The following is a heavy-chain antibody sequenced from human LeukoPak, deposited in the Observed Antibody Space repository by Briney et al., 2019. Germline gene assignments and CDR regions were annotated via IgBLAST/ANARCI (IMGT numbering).Heavy chain of an antibody. V-gene: IGHV3-74*01. Sequence: PGGSLRLSCAASGFTFSSYWMHWVRQAPGKGLVWVSRINTDGSSTSYADSVKGRFTISRDNAKNTLYLQMNSLRAEDTAVYYCARVSDIVATPLDVWGQGTTVTVSS. CDR2: INTDGSST. J-gene: IGHJ6*02. CDR1: GFTFSSYW. D-gene: IGHD5-12*01. CDR3: ARVSDIVATPLDV.